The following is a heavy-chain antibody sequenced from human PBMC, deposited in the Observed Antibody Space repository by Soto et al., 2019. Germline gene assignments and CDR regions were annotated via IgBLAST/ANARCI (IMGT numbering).Heavy chain of an antibody. J-gene: IGHJ4*02. D-gene: IGHD3-10*01. V-gene: IGHV1-69*19. Sequence: QVQLVQSVAEMKKPGSSVKVSCQSSGCTFNTYAMNWVRQAPGQGPEWMGDISPMFGAANYAPKFQGRVTITADESTGTSDMQLSSLTSEDTALYFCAREVQVHTPAFVYWGQGTLVTVSS. CDR3: AREVQVHTPAFVY. CDR1: GCTFNTYA. CDR2: ISPMFGAA.